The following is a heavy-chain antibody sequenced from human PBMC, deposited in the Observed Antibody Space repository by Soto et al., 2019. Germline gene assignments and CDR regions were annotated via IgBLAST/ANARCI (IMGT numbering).Heavy chain of an antibody. CDR3: ARDPCDYGDYGVDYYYGMDV. V-gene: IGHV6-1*01. CDR2: TYYRSKWYN. Sequence: PSQTLSLTCAISGDSVSSNSAAWNWIRQSPSRGLEWLGRTYYRSKWYNDYAVSVKSRITINPDTSKNQFSLQLNSVTPEDTAVYYCARDPCDYGDYGVDYYYGMDVWGQGTTVTVSS. D-gene: IGHD4-17*01. CDR1: GDSVSSNSAA. J-gene: IGHJ6*02.